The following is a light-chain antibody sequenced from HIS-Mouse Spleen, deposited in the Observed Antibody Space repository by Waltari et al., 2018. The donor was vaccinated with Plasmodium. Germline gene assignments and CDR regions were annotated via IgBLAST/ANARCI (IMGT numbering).Light chain of an antibody. CDR2: KAS. Sequence: DIQMTQSPSTLSASVGARVTLTCRASQSITSWLAWYQQKPGKAPKLLIYKASSLESGVPSRFSGSGSGTEFTLTISSLQPDDFATYYCQQYNSYSWTFGQGTKVEIK. V-gene: IGKV1-5*03. J-gene: IGKJ1*01. CDR1: QSITSW. CDR3: QQYNSYSWT.